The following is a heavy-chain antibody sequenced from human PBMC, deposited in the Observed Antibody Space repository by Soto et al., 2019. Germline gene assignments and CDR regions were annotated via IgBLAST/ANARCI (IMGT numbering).Heavy chain of an antibody. CDR3: ARVFVGTVGGEFSHPEAYYYMDV. CDR2: IYYSGST. V-gene: IGHV4-31*03. Sequence: PSETLSLTCTVSGVSISSGGYYWSWIRQHPGKGLEWSGYIYYSGSTYYNPSLKSRVTISVDTSKNQFSLKLSSVTAADTAVYYCARVFVGTVGGEFSHPEAYYYMDVWGKGTTVTVSS. D-gene: IGHD2-8*02. J-gene: IGHJ6*03. CDR1: GVSISSGGYY.